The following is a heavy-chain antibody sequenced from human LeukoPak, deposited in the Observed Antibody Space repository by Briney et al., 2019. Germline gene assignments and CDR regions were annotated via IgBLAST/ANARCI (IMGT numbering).Heavy chain of an antibody. Sequence: SETLSLTCTVSGGSISSSSYYWGWIRQPPGKGLEWIGSTYYSGSTYYNPSLKSRVTISVDTSKNQFSLKLSSVSAADTAVYYCARRAQRYSSGWYPSYYFDYWGQGTLVTVSS. J-gene: IGHJ4*02. D-gene: IGHD6-19*01. V-gene: IGHV4-39*01. CDR2: TYYSGST. CDR3: ARRAQRYSSGWYPSYYFDY. CDR1: GGSISSSSYY.